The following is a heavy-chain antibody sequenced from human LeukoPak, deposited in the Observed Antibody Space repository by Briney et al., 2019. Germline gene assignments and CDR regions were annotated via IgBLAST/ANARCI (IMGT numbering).Heavy chain of an antibody. Sequence: SETLSLTCTVSGCSISSYYWSWIRQPAGKGLEWIGRIYTSGSTNYNPSLKSRVTMSVDTSKNQFSLKLSSVTAADTAVYYCARDLGYCSSTSCYYYYYYMDVWGKGTTVTVSS. J-gene: IGHJ6*03. CDR3: ARDLGYCSSTSCYYYYYYMDV. CDR1: GCSISSYY. D-gene: IGHD2-2*01. V-gene: IGHV4-4*07. CDR2: IYTSGST.